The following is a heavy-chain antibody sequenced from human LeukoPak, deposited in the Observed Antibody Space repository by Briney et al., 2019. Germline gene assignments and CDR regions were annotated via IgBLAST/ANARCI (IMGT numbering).Heavy chain of an antibody. CDR2: MNPNSGNT. CDR3: ARAPDYSGSYLDY. D-gene: IGHD1-26*01. J-gene: IGHJ4*02. CDR1: GYTFTSYD. V-gene: IGHV1-8*01. Sequence: GDSVKVSCKASGYTFTSYDINWVRQATGQGLEWMGWMNPNSGNTGYAQKFQGRVTMTRNTSISTAYMELSSLRSEDTAVYYCARAPDYSGSYLDYWGQGTLVTVSS.